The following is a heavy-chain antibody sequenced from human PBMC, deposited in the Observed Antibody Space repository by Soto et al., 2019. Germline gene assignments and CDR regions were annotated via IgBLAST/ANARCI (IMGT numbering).Heavy chain of an antibody. CDR2: IFHDGNT. V-gene: IGHV4-4*02. CDR1: GASIGSGGW. Sequence: SEILSLTCAVSGASIGSGGWWSWVRQPPGKGLEWIAEIFHDGNTNYSPSLKSRVTISVDKSQNQFSLNVYSVTAADTAVYYCARHEGWTGPDQWGQGTLVTVSS. D-gene: IGHD2-8*02. J-gene: IGHJ5*02. CDR3: ARHEGWTGPDQ.